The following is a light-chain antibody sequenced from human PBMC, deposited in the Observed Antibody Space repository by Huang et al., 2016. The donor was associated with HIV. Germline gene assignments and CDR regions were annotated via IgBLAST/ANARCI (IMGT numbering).Light chain of an antibody. V-gene: IGKV3-20*01. J-gene: IGKJ3*01. CDR2: AAS. CDR3: QQYDNSPS. Sequence: EIVLTQSPGTLSLSPGERGTLSCGASQSVTSNYLAWYQQKPGQPPRLLIYAASSRATGIPDRFSVSGSGTDFTLTISRLDPEDFAVYYCQQYDNSPSFGPGTKVDIK. CDR1: QSVTSNY.